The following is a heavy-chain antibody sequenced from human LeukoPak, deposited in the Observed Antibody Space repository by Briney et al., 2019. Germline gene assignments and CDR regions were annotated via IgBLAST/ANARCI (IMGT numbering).Heavy chain of an antibody. V-gene: IGHV3-30*04. Sequence: GGSLRLSCAASGFTFSSYAMHWVRQAPGKGLEWVAVMSYVGSNKYYADSVKGRFTISRDNSKNTLYLQMNSLRAEDAAVYYCARLLAGSGYARDAFDIWGQGTMVTVSS. CDR2: MSYVGSNK. CDR1: GFTFSSYA. CDR3: ARLLAGSGYARDAFDI. J-gene: IGHJ3*02. D-gene: IGHD3-22*01.